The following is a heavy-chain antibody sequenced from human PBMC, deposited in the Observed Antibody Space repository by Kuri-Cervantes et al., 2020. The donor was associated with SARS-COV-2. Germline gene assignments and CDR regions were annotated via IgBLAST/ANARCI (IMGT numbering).Heavy chain of an antibody. CDR3: ATVELALGPDYDYSGMDV. Sequence: SVKVSCKASGGSLTDYSISWVRQAPGQGLGWMGVIIPIFRTSNYAQKFQGRVTITADESTTIAYMELSSLRSEDTAVYYCATVELALGPDYDYSGMDVWGQGTTVTVSS. CDR1: GGSLTDYS. V-gene: IGHV1-69*13. CDR2: IIPIFRTS. J-gene: IGHJ6*02. D-gene: IGHD3-16*01.